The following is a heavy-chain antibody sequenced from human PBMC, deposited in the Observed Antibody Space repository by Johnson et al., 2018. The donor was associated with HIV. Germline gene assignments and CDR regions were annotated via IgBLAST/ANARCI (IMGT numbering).Heavy chain of an antibody. CDR3: ARAPEVRGVDAFDI. Sequence: VQLVESGGGVVQPGRSLRLSCAASGFTFSSYGMHWVRQAPGKGLEWVSYISSSGNTMYYADSVKGRFTIPRDNAKNSLYLQMNILRAEDTAVYYCARAPEVRGVDAFDIWGQGTMVTVSS. CDR1: GFTFSSYG. V-gene: IGHV3-48*04. CDR2: ISSSGNTM. D-gene: IGHD3-10*01. J-gene: IGHJ3*02.